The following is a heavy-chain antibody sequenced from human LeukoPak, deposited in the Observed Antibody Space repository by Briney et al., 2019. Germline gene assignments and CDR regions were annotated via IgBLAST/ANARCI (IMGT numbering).Heavy chain of an antibody. J-gene: IGHJ3*02. CDR1: GFTFSSYA. V-gene: IGHV3-9*01. CDR3: AKTLGFGEFRDAFDI. CDR2: ISWNSGSI. D-gene: IGHD3-10*01. Sequence: PGGSLRLSCAASGFTFSSYAMSWVRQAPGKGLEWVSGISWNSGSIGYADSVKGRFTISRDNAKNSLYLQMNSLRAEDTALYYCAKTLGFGEFRDAFDIWGQGTMVTVSS.